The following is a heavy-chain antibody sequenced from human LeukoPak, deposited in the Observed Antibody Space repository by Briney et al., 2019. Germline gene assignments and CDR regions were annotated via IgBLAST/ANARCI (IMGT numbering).Heavy chain of an antibody. Sequence: KASGTLSLTCAVSGDSISSSNWWTWVRQPPGQGLEWIGEIYHSGNTNYNPSLKSRVTMSVDKSKNQFSLNLNSVTAADTAVYYCARNGGNSDFDYWGQGTLVTVSS. J-gene: IGHJ4*02. D-gene: IGHD4-23*01. CDR3: ARNGGNSDFDY. CDR2: IYHSGNT. CDR1: GDSISSSNW. V-gene: IGHV4-4*02.